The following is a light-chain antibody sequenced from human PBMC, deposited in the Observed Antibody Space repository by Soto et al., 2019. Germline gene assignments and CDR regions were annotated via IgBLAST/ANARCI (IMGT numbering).Light chain of an antibody. CDR2: GAS. CDR3: QQSDSTLRT. CDR1: QSISIY. V-gene: IGKV1-39*01. J-gene: IGKJ1*01. Sequence: DIQMTQSPSSLSASVGDRVTITCRASQSISIYLNWYQQKPGEAPRLLMYGASSLQSGVPSRFSGSGSGKDFTLTISSLQPEDFATYYCQQSDSTLRTFGQGTKVEIK.